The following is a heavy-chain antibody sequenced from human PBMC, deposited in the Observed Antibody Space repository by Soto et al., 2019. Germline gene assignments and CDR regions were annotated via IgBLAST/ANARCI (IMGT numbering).Heavy chain of an antibody. D-gene: IGHD2-15*01. CDR3: ARDIYGGNCCDAFDI. V-gene: IGHV1-18*01. Sequence: QAQLVQSGAEVKKPGASVNISCKASGYTFTNYGFIWVRQAPGHGLGWVGWISPYNGKTEYAQNLQGSVTMTTDNPTSTAYMELRSLRSDDTAVYYCARDIYGGNCCDAFDIWGQGTMVTVSS. CDR2: ISPYNGKT. CDR1: GYTFTNYG. J-gene: IGHJ3*02.